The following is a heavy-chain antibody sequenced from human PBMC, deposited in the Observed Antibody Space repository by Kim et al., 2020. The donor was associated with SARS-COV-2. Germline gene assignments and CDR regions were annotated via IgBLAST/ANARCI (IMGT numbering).Heavy chain of an antibody. J-gene: IGHJ4*02. D-gene: IGHD4-17*01. Sequence: VKGRFTISRDNSKNTLYLQMNSLRAEDTAVYYCAKDRRVYGDYETYYFDYWGQGTLVTVSS. CDR3: AKDRRVYGDYETYYFDY. V-gene: IGHV3-23*01.